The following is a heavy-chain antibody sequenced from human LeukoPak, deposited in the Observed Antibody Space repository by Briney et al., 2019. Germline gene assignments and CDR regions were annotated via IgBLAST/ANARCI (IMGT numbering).Heavy chain of an antibody. Sequence: PGGSLRLSCAASGFTFSSYGMSWVRQAPGKGLEWVSAISGSGGSIYYADSVKGRFTISRDNSKNTLYLQMNSLRAEDTAVYYCAKDEPSRSDFDYWGQGTLVIVSS. CDR2: ISGSGGSI. D-gene: IGHD5-24*01. V-gene: IGHV3-23*01. CDR1: GFTFSSYG. J-gene: IGHJ4*02. CDR3: AKDEPSRSDFDY.